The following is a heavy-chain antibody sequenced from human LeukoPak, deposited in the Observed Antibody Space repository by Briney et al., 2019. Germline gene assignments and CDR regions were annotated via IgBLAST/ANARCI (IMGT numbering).Heavy chain of an antibody. CDR3: AKDGRDGITIFGVVVDAFEI. Sequence: PGGSLRLSCAASGFTFSSYAMSWVRQAPGKGLEWVSAISGSGGSTYYADSVKGRFTISRDNSKNTLYLQMNSLRAEDTAVYYCAKDGRDGITIFGVVVDAFEIWGQGTMVTVSS. V-gene: IGHV3-23*01. CDR2: ISGSGGST. CDR1: GFTFSSYA. D-gene: IGHD3-3*01. J-gene: IGHJ3*02.